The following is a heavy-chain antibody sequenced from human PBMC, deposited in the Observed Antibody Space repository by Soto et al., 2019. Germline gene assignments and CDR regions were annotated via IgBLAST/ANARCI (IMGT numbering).Heavy chain of an antibody. CDR1: GGSISSGDYY. J-gene: IGHJ4*02. Sequence: SETLSPTCTVYGGSISSGDYYWSWIRQPPGKGLEWIGYIYYTGSTYYNPSLKSRVTISVDTSKNQFSLKLSSVTAADTAVYYCARLGHCYHDFWSGYYTTSPYFDYWGQGTLVTVSS. D-gene: IGHD3-3*01. CDR3: ARLGHCYHDFWSGYYTTSPYFDY. V-gene: IGHV4-30-4*02. CDR2: IYYTGST.